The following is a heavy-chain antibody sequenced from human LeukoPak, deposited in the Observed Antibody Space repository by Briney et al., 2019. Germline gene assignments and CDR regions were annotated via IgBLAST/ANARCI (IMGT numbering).Heavy chain of an antibody. CDR2: LSSSSSYI. CDR1: GFTFTTHT. Sequence: GSLRLSCAASGFTFTTHTMNWVRQAPGKGLEWVSSLSSSSSYIYYADSVKGRFTISRDNAKNSLYLQMNSLRAEDTAVYYCARGGGAYYYMAVWGKGTTVTVSS. CDR3: ARGGGAYYYMAV. V-gene: IGHV3-21*01. J-gene: IGHJ6*03. D-gene: IGHD3-16*01.